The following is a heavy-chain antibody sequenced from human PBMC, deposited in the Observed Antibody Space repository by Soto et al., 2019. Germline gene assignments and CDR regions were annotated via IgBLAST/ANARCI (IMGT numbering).Heavy chain of an antibody. CDR1: RFPFTSYW. CDR3: AKDLDGYCSSTRCYTYFGLDV. D-gene: IGHD2-2*03. J-gene: IGHJ6*02. CDR2: RKQDGSER. V-gene: IGHV3-7*01. Sequence: PGGSLRLSCAASRFPFTSYWMSWVRQAPGKGLEWVANRKQDGSERYDVDSVNGRCTISRGNSKHTLFLQMNSLRAEDTAVYYCAKDLDGYCSSTRCYTYFGLDVWGQGTTVTVSS.